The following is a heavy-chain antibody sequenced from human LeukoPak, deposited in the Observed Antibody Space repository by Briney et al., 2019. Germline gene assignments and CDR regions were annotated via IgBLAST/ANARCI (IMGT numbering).Heavy chain of an antibody. CDR3: ARVGYYYDSSGPLDY. V-gene: IGHV1-2*02. CDR1: GYTFTGYY. D-gene: IGHD3-22*01. CDR2: INPNSGGT. Sequence: ASVKVSCTASGYTFTGYYMHWVRQAPGQGLEWMGWINPNSGGTNYAQKFQGRVTMTRDTSISTAYMELSRLRSDDTAVYYCARVGYYYDSSGPLDYWGQGTLVTVSS. J-gene: IGHJ4*02.